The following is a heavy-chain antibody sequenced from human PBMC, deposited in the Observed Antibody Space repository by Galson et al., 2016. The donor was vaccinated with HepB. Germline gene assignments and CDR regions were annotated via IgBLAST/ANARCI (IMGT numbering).Heavy chain of an antibody. CDR2: ISAYNGDE. CDR3: VRGSSRVRTDF. Sequence: SVKVSCKVSGYTLTELSMHWVRQAPGQGLEWLGWISAYNGDENYAQRVLGRLTMKTDTSTNTAYMELGSLTSDDTAIYYCVRGSSRVRTDFWGQGTLVTVSS. J-gene: IGHJ4*02. CDR1: GYTLTELS. V-gene: IGHV1-18*01. D-gene: IGHD4-17*01.